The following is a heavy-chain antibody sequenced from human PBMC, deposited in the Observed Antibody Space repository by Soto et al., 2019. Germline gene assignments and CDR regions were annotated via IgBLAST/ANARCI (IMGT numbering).Heavy chain of an antibody. CDR2: ISYDGRNK. CDR1: GFTFSSYA. J-gene: IGHJ4*02. CDR3: AREIERLLGY. V-gene: IGHV3-30*04. Sequence: QVQLVESGGGVVQPGRSLRLSCAASGFTFSSYAMHWVRQAPGKGLEWVAVISYDGRNKYYADSVKGRFTMSRDNSKNTLYLQMNSLRDEDTAVYYCAREIERLLGYWGQGTLVTVSS. D-gene: IGHD3-3*01.